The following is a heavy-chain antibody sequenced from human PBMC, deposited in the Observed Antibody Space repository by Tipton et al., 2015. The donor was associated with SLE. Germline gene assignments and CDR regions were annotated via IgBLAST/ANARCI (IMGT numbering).Heavy chain of an antibody. CDR3: ARGAWAAAGH. CDR2: IYSGGST. V-gene: IGHV3-66*01. D-gene: IGHD6-13*01. Sequence: GSLRLSYAASGFTVSSNYMSWVRQAPGKGLGWVSVIYSGGSTYYTDSVKGRFTISRDNSKNTLYLQMNSLRAEDTAVYYCARGAWAAAGHWGQGTLDTVSS. J-gene: IGHJ4*02. CDR1: GFTVSSNY.